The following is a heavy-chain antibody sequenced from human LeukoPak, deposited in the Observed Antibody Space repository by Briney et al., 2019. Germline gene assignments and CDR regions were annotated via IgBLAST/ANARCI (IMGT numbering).Heavy chain of an antibody. CDR1: GFTFSSFA. J-gene: IGHJ4*02. V-gene: IGHV3-23*01. D-gene: IGHD4-17*01. CDR2: ISGSGGST. Sequence: GGSLRLFCAASGFTFSSFAMSWVRQAPGKGLEWVSTISGSGGSTSYADSVKGRFTFSRDNSKNTLYLQMNSLRAEDTAVYYCAKDLPDYGDYIEGYWGQGTLVTVSS. CDR3: AKDLPDYGDYIEGY.